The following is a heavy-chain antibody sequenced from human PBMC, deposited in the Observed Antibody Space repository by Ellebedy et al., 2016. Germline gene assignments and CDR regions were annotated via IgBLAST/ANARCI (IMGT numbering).Heavy chain of an antibody. D-gene: IGHD2-15*01. CDR1: GGSISSYY. CDR2: IYYSGGT. J-gene: IGHJ4*02. V-gene: IGHV4-59*01. Sequence: SETLSLTXTVSGGSISSYYWSWIRQPPGKGLEWIGYIYYSGGTNYNPSLKSRVTISVDTSKNQFSLKLSSVTAADTAVYYCARALGGSPNDYWGQGTLVTVSS. CDR3: ARALGGSPNDY.